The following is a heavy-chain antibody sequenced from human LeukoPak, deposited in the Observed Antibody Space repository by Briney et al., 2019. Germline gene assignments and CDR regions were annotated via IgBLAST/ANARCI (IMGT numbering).Heavy chain of an antibody. D-gene: IGHD2-2*02. V-gene: IGHV4-30-4*08. Sequence: SQTLSLTCTVSGGSISSGDYYWRWIRQPPGKGLEWIGYIYYSGSTYYTPSLKSRVTISVDTSKNQFSLKLSSVTAADPAVYSGAKSQLLYVDWFDPGGQGPLVTVSS. CDR3: AKSQLLYVDWFDP. CDR1: GGSISSGDYY. J-gene: IGHJ5*02. CDR2: IYYSGST.